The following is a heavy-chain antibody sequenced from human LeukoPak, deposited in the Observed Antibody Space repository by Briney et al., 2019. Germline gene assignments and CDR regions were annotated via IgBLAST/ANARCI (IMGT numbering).Heavy chain of an antibody. D-gene: IGHD5-24*01. CDR3: AKMTVTIYFDY. V-gene: IGHV3-23*01. Sequence: GGSLILSCAASGFTFSSYAMSWVRQAPGKGLEWVSSISGNSGRTYYADSVKGRFTISRDNSRNTLYLQMNSLRAEDTALYYCAKMTVTIYFDYWGQGTLVTVSS. CDR1: GFTFSSYA. J-gene: IGHJ4*02. CDR2: ISGNSGRT.